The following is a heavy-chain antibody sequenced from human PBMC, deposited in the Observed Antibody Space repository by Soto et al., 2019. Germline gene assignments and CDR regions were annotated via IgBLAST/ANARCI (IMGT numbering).Heavy chain of an antibody. J-gene: IGHJ4*02. V-gene: IGHV4-39*07. CDR3: ARYILLTPPPGGSFDF. D-gene: IGHD2-15*01. CDR1: GGSISSSSYY. Sequence: SETLSLTCTVSGGSISSSSYYWGWIRQPPGKGLEWIGSIYYSGSTYYNPSLKSRVTISVDTSKNQFSLKLSSVTAADTAVYYCARYILLTPPPGGSFDFSGPGPLLTVSS. CDR2: IYYSGST.